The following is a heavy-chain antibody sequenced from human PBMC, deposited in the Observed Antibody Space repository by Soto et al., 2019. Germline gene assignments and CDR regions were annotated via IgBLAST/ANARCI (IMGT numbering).Heavy chain of an antibody. CDR2: IYSGGST. CDR1: GFTVSSNY. V-gene: IGHV3-53*04. Sequence: PGGSLRLSCAASGFTVSSNYMSWVRQAPGKVLEWVSVIYSGGSTYYADSVKGRFTISRHNSKNTLYLQMNSLRAEDTAVYYCARVRKWLGPPNDAFDIWGQGTMVTVSS. CDR3: ARVRKWLGPPNDAFDI. J-gene: IGHJ3*02. D-gene: IGHD6-19*01.